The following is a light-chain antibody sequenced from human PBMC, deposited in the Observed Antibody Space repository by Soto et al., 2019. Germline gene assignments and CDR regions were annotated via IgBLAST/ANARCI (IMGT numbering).Light chain of an antibody. V-gene: IGKV1-5*01. CDR3: QQYNSPWT. CDR2: DAS. J-gene: IGKJ1*01. CDR1: QSISSW. Sequence: DIQMTQSPPTLSASVGDRVTITCRASQSISSWLAWYQQKPGKAPKLLIYDASSFESGVPSRFSGSGSGTEFTLTISSLQPDDFATYYCQQYNSPWTFGQGTKVEIK.